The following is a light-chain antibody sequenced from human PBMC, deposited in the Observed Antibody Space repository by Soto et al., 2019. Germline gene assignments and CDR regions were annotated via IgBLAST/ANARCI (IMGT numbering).Light chain of an antibody. Sequence: QSVLTQPPSASGSPGQSVTISCTGTSSDVGVYNYVSYYQQHPGKAPKLMIYEVSKRPSGVPDRFSGSKSGNTASLTVSGLQADDEADYYCSSYAGSNNLVFGGGTELTVL. CDR2: EVS. CDR1: SSDVGVYNY. CDR3: SSYAGSNNLV. J-gene: IGLJ3*02. V-gene: IGLV2-8*01.